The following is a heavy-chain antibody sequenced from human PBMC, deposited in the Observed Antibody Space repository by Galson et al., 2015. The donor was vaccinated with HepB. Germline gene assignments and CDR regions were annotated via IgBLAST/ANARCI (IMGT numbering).Heavy chain of an antibody. CDR1: GFDFNDRY. Sequence: SPRLSCAAAGFDFNDRYMSWIRQAPGKGLEWISYISSNGKGIYYADSVKGRFTISRDNAKNLLYLQMNSVRAEDTAVYYCQIGHYFDSWGQGTLVIVSS. CDR2: ISSNGKGI. D-gene: IGHD2-21*01. J-gene: IGHJ4*02. CDR3: QIGHYFDS. V-gene: IGHV3-11*01.